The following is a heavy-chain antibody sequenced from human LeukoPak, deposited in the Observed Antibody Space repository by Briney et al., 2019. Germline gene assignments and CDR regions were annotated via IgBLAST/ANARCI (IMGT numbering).Heavy chain of an antibody. CDR1: GGSIDSGDYY. CDR3: ARQYSDILTGYHRGELYWYFDL. V-gene: IGHV4-39*01. D-gene: IGHD3-9*01. Sequence: SETLSLTCTVSGGSIDSGDYYWTWIRQPAGKGLEWIGSIYHSGSTYYNPSLKSRVTMSVDTSKNQFSLKLSSVTAADTAVYYCARQYSDILTGYHRGELYWYFDLWGRGTLVTVSS. CDR2: IYHSGST. J-gene: IGHJ2*01.